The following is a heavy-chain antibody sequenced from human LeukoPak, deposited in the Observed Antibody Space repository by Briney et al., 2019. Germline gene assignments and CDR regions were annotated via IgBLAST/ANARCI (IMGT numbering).Heavy chain of an antibody. CDR3: ATRGPNDFWSGYYSFPFFYYYYYMDV. CDR1: GGSISSSSYY. CDR2: IYYSGST. V-gene: IGHV4-39*01. D-gene: IGHD3-3*01. Sequence: PSETLSLTCTVSGGSISSSSYYWGWIRQPPGKGLEWIGSIYYSGSTYYNPSLKSRVTISVDTSKNQFSLKLSSVTAADTAVYYCATRGPNDFWSGYYSFPFFYYYYYMDVWGKGTTVTVSS. J-gene: IGHJ6*03.